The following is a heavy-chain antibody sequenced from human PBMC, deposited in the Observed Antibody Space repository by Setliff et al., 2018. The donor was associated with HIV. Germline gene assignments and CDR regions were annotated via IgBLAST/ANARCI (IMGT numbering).Heavy chain of an antibody. Sequence: SETLSLTCTVSGGSISSYYWSWMRQPAGKGLEWIGHIYTSGSTNYNPSLKSRVTISVDTSKNQFSLQLTSVTAADTAVYYCARAPPGIQNDAFDVWGQGTMVTVSS. CDR2: IYTSGST. CDR3: ARAPPGIQNDAFDV. V-gene: IGHV4-4*07. CDR1: GGSISSYY. J-gene: IGHJ3*01.